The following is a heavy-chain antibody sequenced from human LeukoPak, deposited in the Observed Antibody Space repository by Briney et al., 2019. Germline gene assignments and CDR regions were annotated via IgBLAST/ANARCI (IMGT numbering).Heavy chain of an antibody. CDR2: IRSKAYGGTT. Sequence: PGGSLRLSCTASGFTFGDYAMSWFRQAPGKGLEWVGFIRSKAYGGTTEYAASVEGRFTISRDDSKSIAYLQMNSLKTEDTAVYYCTREAYSSGWYFGLIRQYYFDYWGQGTLVTVSS. CDR1: GFTFGDYA. V-gene: IGHV3-49*03. CDR3: TREAYSSGWYFGLIRQYYFDY. D-gene: IGHD6-19*01. J-gene: IGHJ4*02.